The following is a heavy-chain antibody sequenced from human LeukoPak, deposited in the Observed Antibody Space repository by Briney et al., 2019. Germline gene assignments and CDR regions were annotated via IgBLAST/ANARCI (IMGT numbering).Heavy chain of an antibody. CDR1: GFTVSSNY. J-gene: IGHJ6*02. D-gene: IGHD3-3*01. CDR2: ISGGGSNI. V-gene: IGHV3-48*03. CDR3: ARTPTYGFWSGYTLDV. Sequence: QTGGSLRLSCAASGFTVSSNYMSWVRQAPGKGLEWVSYISGGGSNIYYADSVKGRFTVSRDDAKNSLYLQMNSLRAEDTAVYYCARTPTYGFWSGYTLDVWGQGTTVTVSS.